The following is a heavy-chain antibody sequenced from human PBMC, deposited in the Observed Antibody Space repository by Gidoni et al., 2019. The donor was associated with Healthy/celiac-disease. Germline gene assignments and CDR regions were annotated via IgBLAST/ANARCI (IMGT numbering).Heavy chain of an antibody. V-gene: IGHV3-9*01. CDR2: ISWNSGSI. CDR3: AKDIGSGGSRQRLGIGIYYYYGMDV. D-gene: IGHD2-15*01. J-gene: IGHJ6*02. CDR1: GFTFDDYA. Sequence: EVQLVESGGGLVQPGRSLRLSCAASGFTFDDYAMHWVRQAPGKGLEGVSGISWNSGSIGYADSVKGRFTISRDNAKNSLYLQMNSLRAEDTALYYCAKDIGSGGSRQRLGIGIYYYYGMDVWGQGTTVTVSS.